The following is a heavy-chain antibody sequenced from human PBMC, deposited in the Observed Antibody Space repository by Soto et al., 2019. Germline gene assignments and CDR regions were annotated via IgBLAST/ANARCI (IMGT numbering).Heavy chain of an antibody. CDR3: AGDRTFPPPQQYSNYGTDV. CDR1: GYTFTGYY. J-gene: IGHJ6*02. V-gene: IGHV1-2*02. CDR2: INPNSGGT. D-gene: IGHD3-16*01. Sequence: ASAKVSCKASGYTFTGYYMHWVRQAPGQGLEWMGWINPNSGGTNYAQKFQGRVTMTRDTSISTAYMELIRLRSDDTAVYYCAGDRTFPPPQQYSNYGTDVWGQGTTVNVSS.